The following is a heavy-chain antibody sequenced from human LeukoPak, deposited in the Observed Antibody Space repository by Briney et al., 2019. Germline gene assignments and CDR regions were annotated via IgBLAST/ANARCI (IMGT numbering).Heavy chain of an antibody. V-gene: IGHV1-3*01. CDR1: GYTFTSYA. Sequence: ASVKVPCKASGYTFTSYAMHWVRQAPGQRLEWMGWINAGNGNTKYSQKFQGRVTITRDTSASTAYMELSSLRSEDTAVYYCARVHTPRIAVAEYFQHWGQGTLVTVSS. D-gene: IGHD6-19*01. J-gene: IGHJ1*01. CDR2: INAGNGNT. CDR3: ARVHTPRIAVAEYFQH.